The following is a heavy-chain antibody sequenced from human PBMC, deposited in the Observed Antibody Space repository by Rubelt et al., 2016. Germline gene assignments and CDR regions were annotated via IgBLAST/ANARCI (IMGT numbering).Heavy chain of an antibody. CDR1: GGSISSYY. J-gene: IGHJ4*02. V-gene: IGHV4-59*08. Sequence: QVQLQESGPGLVKPSETLSLTCTVSGGSISSYYWSWIRQPPGKGLEWIGCIYYSGSTNYNPSHTGSVTSSVETAKSEVSRKLSSGTDADTAGYYCARHLSSGSGSYYYFDYWGQGTLVTVSS. D-gene: IGHD1-26*01. CDR2: IYYSGST. CDR3: ARHLSSGSGSYYYFDY.